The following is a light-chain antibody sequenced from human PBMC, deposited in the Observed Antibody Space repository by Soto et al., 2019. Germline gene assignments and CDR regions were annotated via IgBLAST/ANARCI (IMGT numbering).Light chain of an antibody. V-gene: IGKV1-5*03. CDR2: KAS. CDR3: QQYNTYSTT. Sequence: DIQMTQSPSTLSASVGDRVTITCRASQTIDSWLAWYQQKPGKAPKLLIYKASTLESGVPSRFSGSGSGTEFTLTISSLQPDEFATYYCQQYNTYSTTFGQGTKVEIK. CDR1: QTIDSW. J-gene: IGKJ1*01.